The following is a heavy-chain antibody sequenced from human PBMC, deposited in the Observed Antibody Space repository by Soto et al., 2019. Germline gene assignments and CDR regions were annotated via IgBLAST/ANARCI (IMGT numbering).Heavy chain of an antibody. D-gene: IGHD5-12*01. Sequence: QLQLQESGSGLVKPSQTLSLTCAVSGGSISSGGYSWSWIRQPPGKGLERIGYIYHSGSTYYNPSLKSRVTLSVDRSEYQSSLKLRSVTAADTAVYYCAAGGGLPRYFWGQGTLVTVSS. V-gene: IGHV4-30-2*01. CDR1: GGSISSGGYS. J-gene: IGHJ4*02. CDR2: IYHSGST. CDR3: AAGGGLPRYF.